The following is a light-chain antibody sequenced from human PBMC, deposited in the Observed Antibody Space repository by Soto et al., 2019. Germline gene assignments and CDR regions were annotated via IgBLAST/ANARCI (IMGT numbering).Light chain of an antibody. CDR2: AVT. V-gene: IGLV2-14*01. J-gene: IGLJ1*01. Sequence: QSALTQPASVSGSPGQSITISCSGTSGSVGTFNFVSWYQQHPGKAPRLMIYAVTDRPSGVSSRFSGSKSGNTAYLTISGLQAEDEADYYCSSYITTSSRRFGTGTKVTVL. CDR1: SGSVGTFNF. CDR3: SSYITTSSRR.